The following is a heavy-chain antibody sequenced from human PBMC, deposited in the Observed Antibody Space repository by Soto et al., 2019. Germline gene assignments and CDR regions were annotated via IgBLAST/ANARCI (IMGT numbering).Heavy chain of an antibody. CDR2: IWYDGSNK. CDR1: GFTFSSYG. Sequence: QVQLVKSGGGVVQPGRSLRLSCAASGFTFSSYGMHWVRQAPGKGLEWVAVIWYDGSNKYYADSVKGRFTISRDNSKNTLYLQMNSLRAEDTAVYYCARDMDYYDSSGYYGVDYWGQGTLVTVSS. J-gene: IGHJ4*02. D-gene: IGHD3-22*01. V-gene: IGHV3-33*01. CDR3: ARDMDYYDSSGYYGVDY.